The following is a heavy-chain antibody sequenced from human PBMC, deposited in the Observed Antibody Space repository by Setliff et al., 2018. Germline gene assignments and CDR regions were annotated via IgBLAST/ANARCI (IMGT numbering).Heavy chain of an antibody. CDR3: ARGGTYRYFDY. CDR1: GDSISDAS. Sequence: ETLSLTCTVSGDSISDASIMAWIRQPPGKGLEFIGYVFYNGAAKYDPSLKSRVTMSVDTSKTQFSLKLNSMTTADTAVYYCARGGTYRYFDYWGQGALVTSPQ. CDR2: VFYNGAA. V-gene: IGHV4-59*01. J-gene: IGHJ4*02.